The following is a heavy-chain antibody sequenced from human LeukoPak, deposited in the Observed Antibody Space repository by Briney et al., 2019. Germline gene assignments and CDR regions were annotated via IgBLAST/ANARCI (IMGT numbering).Heavy chain of an antibody. D-gene: IGHD6-19*01. J-gene: IGHJ4*02. CDR3: ASGYSSGWYRY. CDR2: IYYSGST. Sequence: PSETLSLTCTVSGGSISSYYWSWIRQPPGKGLEWIGYIYYSGSTNYNPSLKSRVTISVDTSKNQFSLKLSSVTAADTAVYCCASGYSSGWYRYWGQGTLVTVSS. CDR1: GGSISSYY. V-gene: IGHV4-59*01.